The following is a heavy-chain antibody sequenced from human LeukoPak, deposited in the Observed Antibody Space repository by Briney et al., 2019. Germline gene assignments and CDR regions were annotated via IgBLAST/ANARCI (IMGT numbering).Heavy chain of an antibody. J-gene: IGHJ4*02. Sequence: PSETLSLTCTVSGGSISSSYWSWIRQPAGKGLEWIGRIHTSGSTNYSPSLKSRVTMSVDTSKNQFSLKLSSVTAADTAVYYCARDNYYYDSSGYPLDYWGQGTLVTVSS. CDR2: IHTSGST. CDR3: ARDNYYYDSSGYPLDY. CDR1: GGSISSSY. D-gene: IGHD3-22*01. V-gene: IGHV4-4*07.